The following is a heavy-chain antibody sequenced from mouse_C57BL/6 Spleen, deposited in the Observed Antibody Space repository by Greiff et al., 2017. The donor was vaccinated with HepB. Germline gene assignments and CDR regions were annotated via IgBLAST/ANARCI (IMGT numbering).Heavy chain of an antibody. CDR3: ASTGTFAMDY. V-gene: IGHV1-82*01. CDR2: IYPGDGDT. J-gene: IGHJ4*01. Sequence: VQLQQSGPELVKPGASVKISCKASGYAFSSSWMNWVKQRPGKGLEWIGRIYPGDGDTNYNGKFKGKATLTADKSSSTAYMQLSSLTSEDSAFYFCASTGTFAMDYWGQGTSVTVSS. CDR1: GYAFSSSW. D-gene: IGHD4-1*02.